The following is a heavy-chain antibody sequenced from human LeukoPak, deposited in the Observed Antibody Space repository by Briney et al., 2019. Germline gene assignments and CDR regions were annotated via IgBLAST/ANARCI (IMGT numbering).Heavy chain of an antibody. CDR3: ARDAAQSYSSGWEGSYFDY. D-gene: IGHD6-19*01. CDR1: GGSISSGSYY. Sequence: SETLSLTCTVSGGSISSGSYYWSWIRQPAGKGLEWIGRIYTSGSTNYNPSLKSRVTISVDTSKNQFSLKLSSVTAADTAVYYCARDAAQSYSSGWEGSYFDYWGQGTLVTVSS. CDR2: IYTSGST. J-gene: IGHJ4*02. V-gene: IGHV4-61*02.